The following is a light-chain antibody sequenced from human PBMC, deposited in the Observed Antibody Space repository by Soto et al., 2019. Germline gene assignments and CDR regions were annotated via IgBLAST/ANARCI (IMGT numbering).Light chain of an antibody. CDR2: DAS. CDR1: QTISGY. J-gene: IGKJ1*01. Sequence: DIQMTQSPSSLSASVGDRVTITCRASQTISGYLNWYQQKPGKAPKLLIYDASSLESGVPSRFSGSGSGTEFTLTISSLQPDDSATYYCQQSNTYWTFGQGTKVDIK. V-gene: IGKV1-5*01. CDR3: QQSNTYWT.